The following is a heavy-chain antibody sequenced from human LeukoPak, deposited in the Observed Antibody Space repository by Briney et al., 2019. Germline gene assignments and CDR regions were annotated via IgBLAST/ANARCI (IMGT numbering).Heavy chain of an antibody. CDR1: GGTFSSYA. J-gene: IGHJ3*02. V-gene: IGHV1-69*04. CDR3: ARCAAAAPDAFDI. CDR2: IIPILGIA. D-gene: IGHD6-13*01. Sequence: SVKVSCKASGGTFSSYAISWVRLAPGQGLEWMGRIIPILGIANYAQKFQGRVTITADKSTSTAYMELSSLRSEDTAVYYCARCAAAAPDAFDIWGQGTMVTVSS.